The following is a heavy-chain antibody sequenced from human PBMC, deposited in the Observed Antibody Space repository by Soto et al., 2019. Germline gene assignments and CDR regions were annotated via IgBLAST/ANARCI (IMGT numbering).Heavy chain of an antibody. Sequence: GASVKVSCKASGYTFTSYDINWVRQATGQGLEWMGWMNPNSGNTGYAQKFQGRVTMTRNTSISTAYMELSSLRSEDTAVYYCARRARITSFGVVIPRENGMDVWGQGTTVIVSS. CDR3: ARRARITSFGVVIPRENGMDV. CDR1: GYTFTSYD. V-gene: IGHV1-8*01. D-gene: IGHD3-3*01. CDR2: MNPNSGNT. J-gene: IGHJ6*01.